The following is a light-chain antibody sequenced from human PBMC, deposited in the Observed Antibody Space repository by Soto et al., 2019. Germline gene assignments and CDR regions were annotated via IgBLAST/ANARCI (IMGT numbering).Light chain of an antibody. CDR3: EQYSSSPYT. CDR1: QSVSSRY. J-gene: IGKJ2*01. CDR2: GES. Sequence: IVLTQSPGTLSLSPGEGATLSCRARQSVSSRYLAWYQQKFGQAPRLLIYGESSKATGIPDRFSGSGSWTDFTINISSLEPEDFEVYYCEQYSSSPYTFGKGNKLEIK. V-gene: IGKV3-20*01.